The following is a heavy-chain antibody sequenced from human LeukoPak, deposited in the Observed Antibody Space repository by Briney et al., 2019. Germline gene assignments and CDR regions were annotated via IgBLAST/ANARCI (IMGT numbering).Heavy chain of an antibody. D-gene: IGHD3-16*01. CDR1: GVTVSINY. CDR2: ISSGDNR. J-gene: IGHJ4*02. CDR3: AGRRVLDASFDY. Sequence: GGSLRLSCAASGVTVSINYMRWVRQAPGKGLEWVSVISSGDNRYYVEYLKGRFTISRDNSKNPLFLQMHRLRAEDTAVYYCAGRRVLDASFDYWGQGTLVTVSS. V-gene: IGHV3-53*05.